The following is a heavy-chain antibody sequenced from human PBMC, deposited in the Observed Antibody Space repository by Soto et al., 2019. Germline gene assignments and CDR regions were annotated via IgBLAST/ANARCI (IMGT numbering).Heavy chain of an antibody. D-gene: IGHD6-13*01. J-gene: IGHJ6*02. CDR2: ISYDGSNK. CDR1: GFTFSSYG. Sequence: PGGSLRLSCAASGFTFSSYGMHWARQAPGKGLEWVAVISYDGSNKYYADSVKGRFTISRDNSKNTLYLQMNSLRAEDTAVYYCAKDLWAIATEYGMDVWGQGTTVTVSS. CDR3: AKDLWAIATEYGMDV. V-gene: IGHV3-30*18.